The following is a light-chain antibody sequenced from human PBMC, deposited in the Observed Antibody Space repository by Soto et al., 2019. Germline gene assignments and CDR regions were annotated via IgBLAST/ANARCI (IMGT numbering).Light chain of an antibody. CDR2: KAS. CDR3: QQYGSFHQAT. CDR1: LSISSW. Sequence: DIQMTQSPSALSASVGDRVTITCRASLSISSWVAWYQQKPGKAPKLLIYKASTLQSGVPSRFSGSGAGTEFTLTSRSLQPDDFATYYCQQYGSFHQATFGQGTKVEVK. V-gene: IGKV1-5*03. J-gene: IGKJ1*01.